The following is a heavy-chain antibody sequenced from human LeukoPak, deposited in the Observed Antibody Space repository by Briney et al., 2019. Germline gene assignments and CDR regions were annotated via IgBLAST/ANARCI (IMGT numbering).Heavy chain of an antibody. D-gene: IGHD6-19*01. CDR1: GVSFSGYY. V-gene: IGHV4-34*01. J-gene: IGHJ5*02. CDR3: ARAVVAVAGRWFDP. Sequence: SETLSLTCAVYGVSFSGYYWSWIRQPPGKGLEWIGEINHSGSTNYNPSLKSRVTISVDTSKNQFSLKLSSVTAADTAVYYCARAVVAVAGRWFDPWGQGTLVTVSS. CDR2: INHSGST.